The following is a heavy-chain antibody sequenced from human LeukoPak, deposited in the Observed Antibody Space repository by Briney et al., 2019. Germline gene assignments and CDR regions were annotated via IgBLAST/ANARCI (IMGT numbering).Heavy chain of an antibody. Sequence: ASVKVSCKASGYTFTGYYMHWVRQAPGQGLEWMGIINPSGGSTSYAQKLQGRVTMTTDTSTSTAYMELRSLRSDDTAVYYCARDLAVAGTRAEYFQHWGQGTLVTVSS. CDR1: GYTFTGYY. V-gene: IGHV1-46*01. CDR3: ARDLAVAGTRAEYFQH. CDR2: INPSGGST. D-gene: IGHD6-19*01. J-gene: IGHJ1*01.